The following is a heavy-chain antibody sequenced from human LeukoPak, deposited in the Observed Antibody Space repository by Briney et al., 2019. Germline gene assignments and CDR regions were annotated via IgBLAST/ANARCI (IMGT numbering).Heavy chain of an antibody. V-gene: IGHV4-38-2*01. CDR2: IYHSGGT. Sequence: SETLSLTCAVSGYSISSGYYWGWIRQPPGKGLEWIGSIYHSGGTYYNPSLKSRVTISVDTSKNQFSLRLSSVTAADTAVYYCARLPQYCSSTSCSLYYFDYWGQGTLVTVSS. D-gene: IGHD2-2*01. CDR3: ARLPQYCSSTSCSLYYFDY. CDR1: GYSISSGYY. J-gene: IGHJ4*02.